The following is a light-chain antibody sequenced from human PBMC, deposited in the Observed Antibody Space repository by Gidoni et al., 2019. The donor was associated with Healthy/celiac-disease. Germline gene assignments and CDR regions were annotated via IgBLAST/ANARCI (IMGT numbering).Light chain of an antibody. Sequence: DIVMTQSPDSLAVSPGERDTINCKSSQSVLYSSNNKNYLAWYQQKPGQPPKLLIYWASTRESGVPDRFSGSGSGTDFTLTISSLQAEDVTVYYCQQYYSTPLTFGGGTKVEI. CDR2: WAS. CDR1: QSVLYSSNNKNY. V-gene: IGKV4-1*01. CDR3: QQYYSTPLT. J-gene: IGKJ4*01.